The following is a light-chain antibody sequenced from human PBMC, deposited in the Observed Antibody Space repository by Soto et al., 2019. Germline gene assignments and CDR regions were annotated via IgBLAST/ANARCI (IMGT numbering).Light chain of an antibody. CDR2: GAS. Sequence: EIVLTQSPGTLSLSPGERATLSCRASQSVSSSYLAWYQQKPGQAPRLLIYGASGRTTGIPDRFSVSASGTDFTLSISRLEPEDLAVYYCQHYGTSALIGPGTKVDIK. CDR1: QSVSSSY. V-gene: IGKV3-20*01. CDR3: QHYGTSAL. J-gene: IGKJ3*01.